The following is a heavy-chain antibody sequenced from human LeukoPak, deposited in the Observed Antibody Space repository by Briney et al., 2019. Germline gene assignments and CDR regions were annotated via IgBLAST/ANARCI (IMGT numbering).Heavy chain of an antibody. D-gene: IGHD5-18*01. CDR2: IKQDGSEK. CDR1: GFTFSSYW. J-gene: IGHJ6*02. Sequence: GGSLRLSCAASGFTFSSYWMSWVRQAPGKGLEWVANIKQDGSEKYYVDSVKGRFTISRDNAKNSLYLQMNSLRAEDTAVYYCASGGGKHVDTAMVPYYYYGMDVWGQGTTVTVSS. CDR3: ASGGGKHVDTAMVPYYYYGMDV. V-gene: IGHV3-7*01.